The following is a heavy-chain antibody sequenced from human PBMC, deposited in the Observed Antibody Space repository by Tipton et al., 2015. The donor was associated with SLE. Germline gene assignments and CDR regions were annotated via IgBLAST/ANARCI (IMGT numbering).Heavy chain of an antibody. CDR1: GASVTTSGYY. D-gene: IGHD3-16*01. CDR3: ARGVSGYFHYCYMDV. CDR2: IYYGGTT. V-gene: IGHV4-39*01. J-gene: IGHJ6*03. Sequence: TLSLTCSVSGASVTTSGYYWGWIRQPPGKGLEWIGSIYYGGTTYHNPSLKSRVTMSVDTPKNQFSLKLSSVTAADTAVYYCARGVSGYFHYCYMDVWGRGTTVTISS.